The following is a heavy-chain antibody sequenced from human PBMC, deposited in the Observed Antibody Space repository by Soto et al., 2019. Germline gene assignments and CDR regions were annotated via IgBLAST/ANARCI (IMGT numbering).Heavy chain of an antibody. D-gene: IGHD6-6*01. CDR2: INHSGST. CDR3: ARGVEYSSSSVDY. V-gene: IGHV4-34*01. Sequence: SETLSLTCAFYGLSFSGYYWSWIRQPPGKGLEWIGEINHSGSTNYNPSLKSRVTISVDTSKNQFSLKLSSVTAADTAVYYCARGVEYSSSSVDYWGQGTLVTVSS. CDR1: GLSFSGYY. J-gene: IGHJ4*02.